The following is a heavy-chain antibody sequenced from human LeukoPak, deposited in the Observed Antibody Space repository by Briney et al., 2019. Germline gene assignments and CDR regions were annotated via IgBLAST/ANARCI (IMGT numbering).Heavy chain of an antibody. CDR1: GGSISSGDYY. CDR2: IYYSGST. J-gene: IGHJ4*02. V-gene: IGHV4-30-4*08. Sequence: SQTLSLTCTVSGGSISSGDYYWSWIRQPPGKGLEWIGYIYYSGSTYYNPSPKSRVTISVDTSKNQFSLKLSSVTAADTAVYYCARGIVVVPAAAYYFDYWGQGTLVTVSS. D-gene: IGHD2-2*01. CDR3: ARGIVVVPAAAYYFDY.